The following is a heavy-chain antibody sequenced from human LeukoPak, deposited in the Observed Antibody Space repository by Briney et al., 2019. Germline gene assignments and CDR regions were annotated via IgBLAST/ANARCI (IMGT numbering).Heavy chain of an antibody. CDR1: GGSISSGDYY. V-gene: IGHV4-30-4*08. J-gene: IGHJ4*02. CDR2: IYYSGST. Sequence: SETLSLTCTVSGGSISSGDYYWSWIRQPPGKGLEWIGYIYYSGSTYYNPSLKSRVTISVDTSKNQFSLKLSSVTAAGTAVYYCARIVRLGYCSGGSCPYYFDYWGQGTLVTVSS. D-gene: IGHD2-15*01. CDR3: ARIVRLGYCSGGSCPYYFDY.